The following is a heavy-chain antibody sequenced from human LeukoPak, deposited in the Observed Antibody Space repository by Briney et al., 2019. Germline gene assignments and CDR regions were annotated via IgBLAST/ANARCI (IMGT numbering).Heavy chain of an antibody. CDR3: TTLGYHLDS. CDR2: FAGSDTTA. CDR1: GFDFGAYE. J-gene: IGHJ4*02. D-gene: IGHD3-22*01. Sequence: TGGSLRLSCAASGFDFGAYEMNWVRQAPGNGLEWVAYFAGSDTTAYYADSVKGRFIISRDNARNSLYLQMNSLRAEDTALYYCTTLGYHLDSWGQGTLVTVSS. V-gene: IGHV3-48*03.